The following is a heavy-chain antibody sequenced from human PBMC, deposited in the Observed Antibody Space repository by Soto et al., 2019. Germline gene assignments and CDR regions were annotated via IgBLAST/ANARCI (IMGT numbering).Heavy chain of an antibody. CDR3: ASRARVSAPDIVVVPAPIMPGYFAY. V-gene: IGHV4-34*01. Sequence: SETLSLTCAVYGGSFSGYYWSWIRQPPGKGLEWIGEINHSGSTNYNPSLKSRVTISVDTSKNQFSLKLSSVTAADTAVYYCASRARVSAPDIVVVPAPIMPGYFAYWGQGTLVTVSS. CDR2: INHSGST. CDR1: GGSFSGYY. D-gene: IGHD2-2*01. J-gene: IGHJ4*02.